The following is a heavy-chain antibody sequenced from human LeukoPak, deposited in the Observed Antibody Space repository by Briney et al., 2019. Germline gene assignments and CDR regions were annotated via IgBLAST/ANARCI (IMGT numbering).Heavy chain of an antibody. Sequence: GGSLRLSCAASGFTFSSYAMSWVRQAPGKGLEWVSAISGSGGSTYYADSVKGRFTISRDNSKNTLYLQMNSLRAEDTAVYYCAKDTSYDFWSGYFNPTFDYWGQGTLVTVSS. J-gene: IGHJ4*02. V-gene: IGHV3-23*01. D-gene: IGHD3-3*01. CDR3: AKDTSYDFWSGYFNPTFDY. CDR1: GFTFSSYA. CDR2: ISGSGGST.